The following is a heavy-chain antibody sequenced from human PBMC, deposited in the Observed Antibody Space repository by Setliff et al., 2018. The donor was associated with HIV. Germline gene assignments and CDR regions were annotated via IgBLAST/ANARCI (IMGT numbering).Heavy chain of an antibody. J-gene: IGHJ5*02. CDR3: TRELAFGRVLAINWFDP. Sequence: PGGSLRLSCVVSGLAVSDAWMSWVRQAPGKGLEWVGHIESKSDGGATHNAAPVKGRFTISRDDSKNTLDLHMNSLKTEDTALYYCTRELAFGRVLAINWFDPWGQGTLVTVSS. V-gene: IGHV3-15*04. CDR1: GLAVSDAW. CDR2: IESKSDGGAT. D-gene: IGHD3-16*01.